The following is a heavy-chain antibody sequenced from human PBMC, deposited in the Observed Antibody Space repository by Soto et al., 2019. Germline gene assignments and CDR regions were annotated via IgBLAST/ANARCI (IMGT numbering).Heavy chain of an antibody. CDR2: NYYSGST. V-gene: IGHV4-30-4*01. J-gene: IGHJ4*02. D-gene: IGHD3-22*01. CDR3: AYDSSGYYYVG. Sequence: QVQLQESGPGLVKPSQTLSLTCTVSGGSISSGDYYWSWMRQPPGKGLEWIGYNYYSGSTYYNPSLKRRVTISVDTSKNQFSLKLSSVTAANTAVYYWAYDSSGYYYVGWGQGTLVTVSS. CDR1: GGSISSGDYY.